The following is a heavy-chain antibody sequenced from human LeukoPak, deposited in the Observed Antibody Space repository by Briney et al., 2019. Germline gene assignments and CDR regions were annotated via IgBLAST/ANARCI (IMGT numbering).Heavy chain of an antibody. V-gene: IGHV3-53*01. CDR2: IYSGGST. Sequence: GGSLRLSCAASGFTVSSNYMSWVRQAPGKGLEWVSVIYSGGSTYYADSVKGRFTISRDNSKNTLYLQMNSLRAEDTAVYYCARDSLRSDAFDIWGQGTMVTVSS. J-gene: IGHJ3*02. CDR1: GFTVSSNY. CDR3: ARDSLRSDAFDI.